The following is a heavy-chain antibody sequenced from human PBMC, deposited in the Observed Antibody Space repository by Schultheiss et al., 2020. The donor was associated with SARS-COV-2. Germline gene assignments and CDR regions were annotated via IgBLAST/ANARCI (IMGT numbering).Heavy chain of an antibody. V-gene: IGHV3-30*03. CDR1: GFDFSSYG. D-gene: IGHD1-26*01. J-gene: IGHJ4*02. CDR3: ARARIVGATRRREGCSVFDY. Sequence: GGSLRLSCSAAGFDFSSYGMSWVRQAPVRGLEWVALISYDESNKYYADSVKGRFTISRDNSKNTLYLQMNSLRAEDTAVYYCARARIVGATRRREGCSVFDYWGQGTLVTVSS. CDR2: ISYDESNK.